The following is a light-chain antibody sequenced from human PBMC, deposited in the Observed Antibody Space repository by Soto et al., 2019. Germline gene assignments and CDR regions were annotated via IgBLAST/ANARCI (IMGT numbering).Light chain of an antibody. CDR3: QHYNNCPYA. Sequence: EIGMTQSPDTLSVSPGERVTLSCRASQSARTNVAWYQQKPGQSPRLLIYGASTRFSGIPARFSGTGSGTEFTLTISSLQSEDSAVYYCQHYNNCPYAFGQGTKLEIK. V-gene: IGKV3-15*01. CDR1: QSARTN. J-gene: IGKJ2*01. CDR2: GAS.